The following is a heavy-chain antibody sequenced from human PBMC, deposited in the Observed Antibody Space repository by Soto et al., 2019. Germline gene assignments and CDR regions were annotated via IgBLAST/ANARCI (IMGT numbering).Heavy chain of an antibody. D-gene: IGHD3-22*01. J-gene: IGHJ5*02. CDR2: IYYSGST. CDR3: ARTTSYYYDSSGKPNWFDP. Sequence: QVQLQESGPGLVKPSQTLSLTCTVSGGSISSGGYYWSWIRQHPGKGLEWIGYIYYSGSTYYNPSLKSRVTISVDTSKNQFSLKLSSVTAADTAVYYCARTTSYYYDSSGKPNWFDPWGQGTLVTVSS. CDR1: GGSISSGGYY. V-gene: IGHV4-31*03.